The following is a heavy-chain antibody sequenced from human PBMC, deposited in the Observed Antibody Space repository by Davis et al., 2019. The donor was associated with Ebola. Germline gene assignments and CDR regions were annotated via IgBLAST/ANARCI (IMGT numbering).Heavy chain of an antibody. J-gene: IGHJ4*02. CDR3: ARGVSYGYVY. V-gene: IGHV1-46*01. Sequence: ASVKVSCKASGYTFSTSYMHWVRQAPGQGLEWMGIITHSDGRTNYAQKFQGRVTMTRNTSISTAYMELSSLRSEDTAVYYCARGVSYGYVYWGQGTLVTVSS. CDR2: ITHSDGRT. CDR1: GYTFSTSY. D-gene: IGHD5-18*01.